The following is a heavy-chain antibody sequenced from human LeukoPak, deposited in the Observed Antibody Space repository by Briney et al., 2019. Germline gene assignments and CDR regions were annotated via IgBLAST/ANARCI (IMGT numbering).Heavy chain of an antibody. D-gene: IGHD4-17*01. J-gene: IGHJ4*02. CDR1: GGSFSGYY. V-gene: IGHV4-34*01. Sequence: PSETLSLTCAVYGGSFSGYYWSWIRQPPGKGLEWIGEINHSGSTNYNPSLKSRVTISVDTSKNQFSPKLSSVTAADTAVYYCASSDYGDYGFSRFGYWGQGTLVTVSS. CDR3: ASSDYGDYGFSRFGY. CDR2: INHSGST.